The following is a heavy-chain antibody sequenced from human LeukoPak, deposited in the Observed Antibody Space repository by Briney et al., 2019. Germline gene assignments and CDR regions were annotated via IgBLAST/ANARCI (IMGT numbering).Heavy chain of an antibody. CDR3: ARAGVVVAAKLDY. Sequence: PGGSLRLSCAASRFTFSSYAMSWVRQAPGKGLEWVANIKQDGSEKYYVDSVKGRFTISRDNAKNSLYLQMNSLRAEDTAVYYCARAGVVVAAKLDYWGQGTLVTVSS. CDR2: IKQDGSEK. V-gene: IGHV3-7*01. J-gene: IGHJ4*02. CDR1: RFTFSSYA. D-gene: IGHD2-15*01.